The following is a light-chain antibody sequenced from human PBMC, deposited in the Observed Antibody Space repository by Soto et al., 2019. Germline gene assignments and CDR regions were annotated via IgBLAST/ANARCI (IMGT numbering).Light chain of an antibody. V-gene: IGLV4-69*01. CDR3: QTWGTGIQV. CDR2: LNSDGSH. Sequence: QLVLTQSPSASASLGASVKLTFTLSSGHSNYAIAWHQQQPEKGPQYLMKLNSDGSHSKGDGIPDRFSGSSSGAERYLTISSLQSEDEADYYCQTWGTGIQVFGTGTKLTVL. J-gene: IGLJ1*01. CDR1: SGHSNYA.